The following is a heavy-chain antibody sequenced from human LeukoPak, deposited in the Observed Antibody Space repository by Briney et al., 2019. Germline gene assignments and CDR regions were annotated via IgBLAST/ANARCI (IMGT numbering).Heavy chain of an antibody. CDR3: ARELEGGLDAFDI. J-gene: IGHJ3*02. V-gene: IGHV4-30-4*01. D-gene: IGHD2-15*01. CDR2: IYYSGST. Sequence: SQTLSLTCTVSGGSISSGDYYWSWIRQPPGKGLEWIGYIYYSGSTNYNPSLKSRVTISVDTSKNQFSLKLSSVTAADTAVYYCARELEGGLDAFDIWGQGTMVTVSS. CDR1: GGSISSGDYY.